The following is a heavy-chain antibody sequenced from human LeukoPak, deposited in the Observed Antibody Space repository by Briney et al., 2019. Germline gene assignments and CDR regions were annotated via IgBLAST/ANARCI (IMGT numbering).Heavy chain of an antibody. CDR3: ARETYDILTGYYTHDY. D-gene: IGHD3-9*01. Sequence: GGSLRLSCAASGFTFSKYNMNWVRQAPGKGLEWVSSISSSSSYIYYADSVKGRFTISRDNARNSLYLQMNSLRAEDTGVYYCARETYDILTGYYTHDYWGQGTLVTVSS. J-gene: IGHJ4*02. CDR2: ISSSSSYI. V-gene: IGHV3-21*01. CDR1: GFTFSKYN.